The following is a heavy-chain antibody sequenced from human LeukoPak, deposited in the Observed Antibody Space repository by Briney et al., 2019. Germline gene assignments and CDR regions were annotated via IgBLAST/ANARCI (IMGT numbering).Heavy chain of an antibody. Sequence: PSETLSLTCTVSGGSISSYYWSWIRQPAGKGLEWIGRICTSGSTNYNPSLKSRVTMSVDTSKNQFSLKLSSVTAADTAVYYCARGPYYDILTGSQNWFDPWGQGTLVTVSS. CDR1: GGSISSYY. V-gene: IGHV4-4*07. J-gene: IGHJ5*02. CDR3: ARGPYYDILTGSQNWFDP. CDR2: ICTSGST. D-gene: IGHD3-9*01.